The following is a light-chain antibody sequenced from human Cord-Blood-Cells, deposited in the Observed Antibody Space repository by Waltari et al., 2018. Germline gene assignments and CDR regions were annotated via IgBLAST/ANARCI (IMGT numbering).Light chain of an antibody. V-gene: IGKV1-33*01. J-gene: IGKJ5*01. CDR3: QQYDNLPIT. Sequence: DIQMTQSPSSLSASVGARVTITCQASQDISNYLNWYQQKPGKAPKLLIYDASNLVTGVPSSVSGSGSGTDYTFTISSLQPEDIATYYCQQYDNLPITFGQGTRLEIK. CDR1: QDISNY. CDR2: DAS.